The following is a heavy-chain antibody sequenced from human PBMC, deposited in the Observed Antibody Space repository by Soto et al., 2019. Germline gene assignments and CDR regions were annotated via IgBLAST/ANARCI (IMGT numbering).Heavy chain of an antibody. V-gene: IGHV4-30-4*01. CDR3: ARVAGRHYSTNWFDP. D-gene: IGHD2-21*01. CDR1: GGSSGNGDDY. CDR2: IYYSGST. Sequence: SETLCVTWSVSGGSSGNGDDYWSMIRKTQWKGLEWIGYIYYSGSTYYKSSLKSRVTISVDTSKNQFSLKLSSVTAADTAVYYCARVAGRHYSTNWFDPSGQGTLVTVSS. J-gene: IGHJ5*02.